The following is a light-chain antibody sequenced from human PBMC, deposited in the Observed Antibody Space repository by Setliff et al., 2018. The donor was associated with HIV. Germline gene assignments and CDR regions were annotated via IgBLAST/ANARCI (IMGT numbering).Light chain of an antibody. CDR3: CSYTSNKTRV. CDR1: NSDIGSYNF. CDR2: EVS. Sequence: QSALTQPASVSGSPGQSITISCTGSNSDIGSYNFVSWYQHHPGKAPKLMIYEVSNRPSGVSSRFSASKSGNTASLTISGLQTEDEADYYCCSYTSNKTRVFGSGTKVTVL. J-gene: IGLJ1*01. V-gene: IGLV2-14*01.